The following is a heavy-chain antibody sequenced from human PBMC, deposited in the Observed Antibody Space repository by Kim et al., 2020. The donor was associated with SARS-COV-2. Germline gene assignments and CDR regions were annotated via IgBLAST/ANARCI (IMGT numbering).Heavy chain of an antibody. J-gene: IGHJ5*02. V-gene: IGHV4-59*01. D-gene: IGHD3-9*01. Sequence: SETLSLTCTVSGGSITTNYWSWIRQPPGKGLEWIGFIKYSGTTNYNPSLKSRVTISVDTSKTQFSLRLSSVTAADTAVYYCARGLGNHNWFDPWGQGALVTASS. CDR1: GGSITTNY. CDR3: ARGLGNHNWFDP. CDR2: IKYSGTT.